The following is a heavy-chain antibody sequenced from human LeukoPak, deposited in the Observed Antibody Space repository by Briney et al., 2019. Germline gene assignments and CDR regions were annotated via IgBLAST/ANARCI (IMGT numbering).Heavy chain of an antibody. D-gene: IGHD3-3*01. CDR2: IYYSGST. V-gene: IGHV4-59*01. CDR3: ARGRRGTIFGVVTSNGYLYYYYYMDV. Sequence: SETLSLTCTVSGGSISSYYWSWIRQPPGKGLEWIGYIYYSGSTNYNPSLKSRVTISVDTSKNQFSLKLSSVTAADTAVYYCARGRRGTIFGVVTSNGYLYYYYYMDVWGKGTTVTVS. J-gene: IGHJ6*03. CDR1: GGSISSYY.